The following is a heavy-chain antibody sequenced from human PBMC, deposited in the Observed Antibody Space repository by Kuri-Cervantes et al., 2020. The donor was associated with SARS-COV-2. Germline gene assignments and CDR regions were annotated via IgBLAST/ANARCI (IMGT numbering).Heavy chain of an antibody. J-gene: IGHJ4*02. Sequence: LRLSCAAYGGSFNGYFWTWIRQPPGKGLEWIGYIYYSGSTYYNPSLKSRVTISVDTSKNQFSLKLSSVTAADTAVYYCARGVPDGSGSYFFDNFDYWGQGTLVTVSS. CDR3: ARGVPDGSGSYFFDNFDY. D-gene: IGHD1-26*01. V-gene: IGHV4-30-4*01. CDR1: GGSFNGYF. CDR2: IYYSGST.